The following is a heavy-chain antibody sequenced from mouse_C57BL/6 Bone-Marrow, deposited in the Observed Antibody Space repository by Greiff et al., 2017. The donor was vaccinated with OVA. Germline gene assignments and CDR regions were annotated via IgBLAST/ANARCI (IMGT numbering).Heavy chain of an antibody. CDR3: TYGYYFDY. V-gene: IGHV14-4*01. D-gene: IGHD1-1*01. Sequence: VQLQQSGAELVRPGASVKLSCTASGFNIKDDYMHWVKQRPEQGLEWIGWIDPENGDTEYASKFQGKATITADTSSTTAYLQLSSLTSEDTAVSYCTYGYYFDYWGQGTTLTVSS. CDR2: IDPENGDT. J-gene: IGHJ2*01. CDR1: GFNIKDDY.